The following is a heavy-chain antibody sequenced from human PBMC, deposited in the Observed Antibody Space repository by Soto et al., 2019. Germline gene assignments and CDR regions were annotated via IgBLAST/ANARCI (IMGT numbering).Heavy chain of an antibody. Sequence: QVQLVESGGGVVRPGRSLRLSCAATGFSFSTHGMHWVRQAPGKGLEWVAVIVNDGSEQDYSDSVKGRFTISRDNSKNTLYIEMNNLRAEDTAVYYCARDDDSADYGLDHWCQGNLVTVSA. D-gene: IGHD4-17*01. CDR3: ARDDDSADYGLDH. J-gene: IGHJ4*02. V-gene: IGHV3-33*01. CDR1: GFSFSTHG. CDR2: IVNDGSEQ.